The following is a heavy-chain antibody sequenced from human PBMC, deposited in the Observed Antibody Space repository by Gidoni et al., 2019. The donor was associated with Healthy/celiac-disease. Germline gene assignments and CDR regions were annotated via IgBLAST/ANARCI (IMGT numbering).Heavy chain of an antibody. CDR2: ISYDGSNK. J-gene: IGHJ3*02. V-gene: IGHV3-30-3*01. Sequence: QVQPVESGGGVVQPGRSLRPSCAASGLTFSSYAMHWVRQAPGKGLEWGAVISYDGSNKYYADSVKGRFTISRDNSKNTLYLQMNSLRAEDTAVYYCARDREPGPFGDAFDIWGQGTMVTVSS. D-gene: IGHD1-26*01. CDR1: GLTFSSYA. CDR3: ARDREPGPFGDAFDI.